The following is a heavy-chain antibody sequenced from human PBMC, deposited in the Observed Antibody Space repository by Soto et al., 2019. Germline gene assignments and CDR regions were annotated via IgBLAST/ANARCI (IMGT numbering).Heavy chain of an antibody. Sequence: GGSLRLSCAASGFTFSSYGMHWVRQAPGKGLEWVAVIWYDGSNKYYADSVKGRFTISRDNSKNTLYLQMNSLRAEDTAVYYCASSYYYDSSGYGYWGQGTLVTVSS. CDR3: ASSYYYDSSGYGY. V-gene: IGHV3-33*01. CDR1: GFTFSSYG. D-gene: IGHD3-22*01. J-gene: IGHJ4*02. CDR2: IWYDGSNK.